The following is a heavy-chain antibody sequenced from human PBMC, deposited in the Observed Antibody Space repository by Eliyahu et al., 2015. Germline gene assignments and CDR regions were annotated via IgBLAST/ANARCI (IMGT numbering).Heavy chain of an antibody. CDR3: TTDHLIVATITPDYMDV. V-gene: IGHV3-15*01. J-gene: IGHJ6*03. D-gene: IGHD5-12*01. CDR1: GFTFTNAW. CDR2: IKSKTDGGTT. Sequence: EVQLVESGGGLVKPGGSLRXSCAASGFTFTNAWMSWVRQAPGKGLEWVGRIKSKTDGGTTDYAAPVKGRFTISRDDSKNTLYLQMNSLKTEDTAVYYCTTDHLIVATITPDYMDVWGKGTTVTVSS.